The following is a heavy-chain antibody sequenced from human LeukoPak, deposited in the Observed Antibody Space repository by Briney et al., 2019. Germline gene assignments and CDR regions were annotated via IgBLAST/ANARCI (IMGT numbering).Heavy chain of an antibody. V-gene: IGHV3-30*04. CDR2: ISYDGSNK. CDR3: ARVRGGSYYTYYYYYYMDV. D-gene: IGHD1-26*01. Sequence: GGSLRLSCAASGFTFSSYAMHWVRQAPGKGLEWVAVISYDGSNKYYADSVKGRFTISRDNSKNTLYLQMNSLRAEDTAVYYCARVRGGSYYTYYYYYYMDVWGKGTTVTVSS. J-gene: IGHJ6*03. CDR1: GFTFSSYA.